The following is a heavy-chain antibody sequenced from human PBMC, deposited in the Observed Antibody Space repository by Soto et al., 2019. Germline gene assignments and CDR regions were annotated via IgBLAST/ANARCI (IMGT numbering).Heavy chain of an antibody. CDR3: ARESITMIVPYYFDY. CDR2: IYHSGST. CDR1: CYSISSGYY. D-gene: IGHD3-22*01. J-gene: IGHJ4*02. Sequence: SETLSLTCAVSCYSISSGYYWGWIRQPPGKGLEWIGSIYHSGSTYYNPSLKSRVTISVDTSKNQFSLKLSSVTAADTAVYYCARESITMIVPYYFDYWGQGTLVTVSS. V-gene: IGHV4-38-2*02.